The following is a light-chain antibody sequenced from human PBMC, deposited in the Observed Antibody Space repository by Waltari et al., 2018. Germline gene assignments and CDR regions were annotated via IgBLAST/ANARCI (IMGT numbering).Light chain of an antibody. J-gene: IGKJ4*01. V-gene: IGKV1-39*01. CDR2: AAS. CDR1: HNIGTF. CDR3: QHYSASSFT. Sequence: DIQMTQSPVSLSASVGDTVTITCRASHNIGTFLSWYQQRPAKAPTVLIYAASTLQRGVPSRFSGSGSGTEFTLTISSLQPDDFATYYCQHYSASSFTFGGGTKLEIK.